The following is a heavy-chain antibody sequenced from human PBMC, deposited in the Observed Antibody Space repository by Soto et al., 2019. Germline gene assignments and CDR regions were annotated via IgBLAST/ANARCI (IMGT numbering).Heavy chain of an antibody. V-gene: IGHV4-59*08. D-gene: IGHD3-10*01. CDR3: ARHSMVRSYTHYYYYYYMDV. CDR2: IYYSGST. J-gene: IGHJ6*03. Sequence: SETLSLTCTVSGGSISSYYWSWIRQPPGKGLEWIGYIYYSGSTNYNPSLKSRVTISVDTSKNQFSLKLSSVTAADTAVYYCARHSMVRSYTHYYYYYYMDVWGKGTTVTVSS. CDR1: GGSISSYY.